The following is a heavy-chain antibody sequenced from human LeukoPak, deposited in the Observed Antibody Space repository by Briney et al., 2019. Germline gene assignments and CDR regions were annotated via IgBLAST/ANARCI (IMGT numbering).Heavy chain of an antibody. CDR2: INHSGST. CDR3: ARERHDFWSDYWNHIPHLTTTSGMDV. D-gene: IGHD3-3*01. CDR1: GGSFSGYY. J-gene: IGHJ6*02. Sequence: SETLSLTCAVYGGSFSGYYWSWIRQPPGKGLEWIGEINHSGSTNYNPSLKSRVTISVDTSKNQFSLKLSSVTAADTAVYYCARERHDFWSDYWNHIPHLTTTSGMDVWGQGTTVTVSS. V-gene: IGHV4-34*01.